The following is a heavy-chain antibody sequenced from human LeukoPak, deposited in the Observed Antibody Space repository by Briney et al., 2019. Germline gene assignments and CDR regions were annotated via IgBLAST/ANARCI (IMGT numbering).Heavy chain of an antibody. CDR1: GFTFNNYA. CDR2: ISSSSSYI. V-gene: IGHV3-21*01. D-gene: IGHD2-15*01. CDR3: ARDSLTYCSGGSCYYHY. J-gene: IGHJ4*02. Sequence: GGSLRLSCAASGFTFNNYAMTWVRQAPGKGLEWVSSISSSSSYIYYADSVKGRFTISRDNAKNSLYLQMNSLRAEDTAVYYCARDSLTYCSGGSCYYHYWGQGTLVTVSS.